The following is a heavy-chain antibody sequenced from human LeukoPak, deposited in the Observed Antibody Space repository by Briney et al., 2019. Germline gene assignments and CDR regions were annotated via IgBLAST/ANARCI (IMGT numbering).Heavy chain of an antibody. J-gene: IGHJ4*02. V-gene: IGHV3-33*06. CDR3: AKRYYQDSSGYLGSIDY. Sequence: GGSLRLSCAASGFTFSSYSMHWVRQAPGKGLEWVAVIWYDGSNKYYADSVKGRFTISRDNSKNTLYLQMNSLRAEDTAVYFCAKRYYQDSSGYLGSIDYWGQGTLVTVSS. CDR2: IWYDGSNK. CDR1: GFTFSSYS. D-gene: IGHD3-22*01.